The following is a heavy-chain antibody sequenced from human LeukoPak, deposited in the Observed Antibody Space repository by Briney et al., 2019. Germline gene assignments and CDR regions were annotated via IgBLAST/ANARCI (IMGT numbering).Heavy chain of an antibody. Sequence: GGSLRLSCAASGFTFSSYAMSWVRQAPGKGLEWVSAISGSGGSTYYADSVKGRFTISRDNSKNTLYLQMNSLRAEDTAVYYCARSNSGSYYYYMDVWGKGTTVTVSS. J-gene: IGHJ6*03. D-gene: IGHD1-26*01. V-gene: IGHV3-23*01. CDR1: GFTFSSYA. CDR2: ISGSGGST. CDR3: ARSNSGSYYYYMDV.